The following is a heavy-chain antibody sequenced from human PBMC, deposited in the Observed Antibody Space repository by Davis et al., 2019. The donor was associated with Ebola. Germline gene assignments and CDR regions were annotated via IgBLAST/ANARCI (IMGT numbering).Heavy chain of an antibody. V-gene: IGHV3-21*01. CDR2: ISSSSSYI. CDR1: GFTFSSYS. J-gene: IGHJ4*02. CDR3: ARDPKVTRGNYRYTPVDH. D-gene: IGHD3-16*02. Sequence: GESLKISCAASGFTFSSYSMNWVRQAPGKGLEWVSSISSSSSYIYYADSVKGRFTISRDDAKNSLFLQMNSLRAEDTAVYYCARDPKVTRGNYRYTPVDHWGQGTLVIVSS.